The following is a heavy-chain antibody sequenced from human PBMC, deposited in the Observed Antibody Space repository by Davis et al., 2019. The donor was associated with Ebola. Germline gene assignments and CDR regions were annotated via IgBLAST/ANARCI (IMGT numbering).Heavy chain of an antibody. V-gene: IGHV3-21*04. CDR2: ISGTTPST. Sequence: GESLKISCEGSGFTFSNYGMNWVRQAPGKGLEWVALISGTTPSTFYADSVRGRFTISRDKSNNTLYLQMNSLRVDDTAVYYCATTQWLREFDNWGQGTLVTVSS. CDR1: GFTFSNYG. J-gene: IGHJ4*02. CDR3: ATTQWLREFDN. D-gene: IGHD6-19*01.